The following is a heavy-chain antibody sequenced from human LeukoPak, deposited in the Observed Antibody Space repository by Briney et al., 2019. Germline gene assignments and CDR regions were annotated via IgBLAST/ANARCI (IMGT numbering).Heavy chain of an antibody. CDR2: IYSGDST. V-gene: IGHV3-53*01. CDR3: ATGRSCTTCYLPDY. CDR1: GFTVSSNY. J-gene: IGHJ4*02. D-gene: IGHD2-2*01. Sequence: PGGSLRHSCAASGFTVSSNYMSWVRQAPGKGLEWVSVIYSGDSTYYADSVKGRFTISRDNAKNSLYLQMNSLRAEDTAVYHCATGRSCTTCYLPDYWGQGTLVTVSS.